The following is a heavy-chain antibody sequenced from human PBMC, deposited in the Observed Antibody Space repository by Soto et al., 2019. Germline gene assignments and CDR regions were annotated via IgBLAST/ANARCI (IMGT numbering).Heavy chain of an antibody. D-gene: IGHD1-26*01. CDR1: NCSISGFY. V-gene: IGHV4-59*12. CDR2: IHYSGRT. Sequence: PXETLCLTFSVSNCSISGFYWSWIRQPPGKILEWIGYIHYSGRTDYNPSLTSRATMSVDTSKNQFSLNLKSITAADTAVYYCVRVGVGIGNHFDCWGRGTLVTVSS. CDR3: VRVGVGIGNHFDC. J-gene: IGHJ4*02.